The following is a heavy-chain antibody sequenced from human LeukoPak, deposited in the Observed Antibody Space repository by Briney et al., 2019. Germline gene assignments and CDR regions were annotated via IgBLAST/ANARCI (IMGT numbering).Heavy chain of an antibody. CDR2: MSPYNGNR. J-gene: IGHJ4*02. Sequence: SVKVSCKASGYTFTSYGIRWVRQAPGQGLEWMGWMSPYNGNRNYAQKLQGRVTMTTDTSKSTAYMELRRLRYDDTAVYYCARGQASVAIAVVANYDRHFDYWGQGTLVTVSS. V-gene: IGHV1-18*01. CDR1: GYTFTSYG. CDR3: ARGQASVAIAVVANYDRHFDY. D-gene: IGHD6-19*01.